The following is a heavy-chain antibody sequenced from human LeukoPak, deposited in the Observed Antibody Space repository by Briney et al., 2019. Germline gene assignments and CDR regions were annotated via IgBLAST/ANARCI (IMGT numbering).Heavy chain of an antibody. J-gene: IGHJ6*03. CDR1: GYTFATFG. D-gene: IGHD1-14*01. V-gene: IGHV1-18*01. Sequence: AASVKVSCKASGYTFATFGFSWVRQAPGQGLEWMGWISAYNGNTNYAQKLQGRVTMTTDTSTSTAYMELRSLRSDDTAVYYCARINLYYYYMDVWGKGTTVTVSS. CDR3: ARINLYYYYMDV. CDR2: ISAYNGNT.